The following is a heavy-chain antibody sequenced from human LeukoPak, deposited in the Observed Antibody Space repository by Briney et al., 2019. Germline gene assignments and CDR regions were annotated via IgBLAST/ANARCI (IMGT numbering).Heavy chain of an antibody. V-gene: IGHV3-30*18. CDR3: AKVPGITSSDYHYGMDA. Sequence: PGRSLRLSCTASGLPFSAYGRHWVRQPPGKGLEWVAVLSHDGRHAYFADAVKGRFTISRDNSKSTLYLQMDSLRLEDTAIYYCAKVPGITSSDYHYGMDAWGQGTALIVSS. D-gene: IGHD3-10*01. CDR1: GLPFSAYG. CDR2: LSHDGRHA. J-gene: IGHJ6*02.